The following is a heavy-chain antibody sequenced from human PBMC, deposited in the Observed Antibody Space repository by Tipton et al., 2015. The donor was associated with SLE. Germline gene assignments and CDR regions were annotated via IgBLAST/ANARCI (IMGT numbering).Heavy chain of an antibody. CDR2: IYYSGST. J-gene: IGHJ4*02. D-gene: IGHD3-22*01. CDR1: GGSISSSSYY. V-gene: IGHV4-39*01. Sequence: TLSLTCTVSGGSISSSSYYWGWIRQPPGKGLEWIGSIYYSGSTYYNPSLKSRVTISVDTSKNQFSLKLSSVTAADTAVYYCASRYDYHYFDYWGQGTLVTVSS. CDR3: ASRYDYHYFDY.